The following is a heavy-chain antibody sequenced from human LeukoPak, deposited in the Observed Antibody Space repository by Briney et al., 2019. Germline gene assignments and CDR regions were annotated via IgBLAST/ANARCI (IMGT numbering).Heavy chain of an antibody. V-gene: IGHV3-33*01. Sequence: GRSLRLSCAASGFTFSSYGMHWVRQAPGKGLEWVAVIWYDGSNKYYADSVKGRFTISRDNSKNTLYLQMNSLRAEDTAVYYCARDGQQLVFSAFDYWGQGTLVTVSS. D-gene: IGHD6-13*01. CDR1: GFTFSSYG. J-gene: IGHJ4*02. CDR2: IWYDGSNK. CDR3: ARDGQQLVFSAFDY.